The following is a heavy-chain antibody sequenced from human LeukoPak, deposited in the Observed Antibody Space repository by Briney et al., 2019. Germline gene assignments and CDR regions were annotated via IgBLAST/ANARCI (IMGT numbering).Heavy chain of an antibody. CDR1: GGSISSYY. D-gene: IGHD2-15*01. V-gene: IGHV4-59*01. CDR2: IYYSGST. Sequence: SETLSLTCTVAGGSISSYYSSWIRQPPGKGLEWIGYIYYSGSTNYNPSLKSRVTISVDTSKNQFSPKLSSVTAADTAVYYCAQAARLDWFHPWGQGTLVTVSS. CDR3: AQAARLDWFHP. J-gene: IGHJ5*02.